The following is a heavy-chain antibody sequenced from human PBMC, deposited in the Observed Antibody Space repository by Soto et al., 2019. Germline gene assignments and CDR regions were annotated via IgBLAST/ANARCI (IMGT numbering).Heavy chain of an antibody. V-gene: IGHV1-18*01. CDR2: ISAYNGNT. CDR1: GYTFTSYG. J-gene: IGHJ5*02. D-gene: IGHD2-21*02. CDR3: ARHLVVVTAINWFDP. Sequence: ASVTVACKASGYTFTSYGVSWVRQAPGQGLEWMGWISAYNGNTNYAQKLQGRVTMTTDTSTSTAYMELRSLRSDDTAVYYCARHLVVVTAINWFDPWGQGTLVTVS.